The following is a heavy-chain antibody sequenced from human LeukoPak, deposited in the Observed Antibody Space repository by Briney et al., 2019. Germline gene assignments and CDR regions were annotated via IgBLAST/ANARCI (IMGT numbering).Heavy chain of an antibody. J-gene: IGHJ3*02. Sequence: GASVKVSCKASGYTFTSYDINWVRQATGQGLEWMGYMKPASGNTGYAQKFQGRVTMTTDTSISTAYMELSSLRSEDTAVYYCARVPREIASIWGQGTMVTVSS. CDR3: ARVPREIASI. D-gene: IGHD3-16*02. CDR2: MKPASGNT. V-gene: IGHV1-8*01. CDR1: GYTFTSYD.